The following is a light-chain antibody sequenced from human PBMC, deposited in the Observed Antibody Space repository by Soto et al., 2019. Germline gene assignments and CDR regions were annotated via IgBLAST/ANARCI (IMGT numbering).Light chain of an antibody. CDR2: EVS. J-gene: IGLJ1*01. V-gene: IGLV2-18*01. CDR1: SSDVGTYNR. CDR3: SLYTSSGTYV. Sequence: QSALTQPPSVSGSPGQSVTISFTGTSSDVGTYNRVSWYQQPPGTAPKRMIYEVSNRPSGVPDRFSGYKSGNTASLTISGLQAEDEGDYYCSLYTSSGTYVFGTGTKLTVL.